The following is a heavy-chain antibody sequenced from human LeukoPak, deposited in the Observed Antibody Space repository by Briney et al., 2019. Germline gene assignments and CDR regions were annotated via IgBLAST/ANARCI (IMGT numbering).Heavy chain of an antibody. J-gene: IGHJ6*03. D-gene: IGHD3-3*01. V-gene: IGHV4-4*09. CDR3: ARRNVLRFLEWPHAWHYYYMDV. CDR1: GGSISSYY. Sequence: SETLSPTCTISGGSISSYYWSWIRQPPGKGLEWIGYIYTGGSTNYNPSLKSRVTISVDTSKNQFSLKLSSVTAADTAVYYCARRNVLRFLEWPHAWHYYYMDVWGKGTTVTVSS. CDR2: IYTGGST.